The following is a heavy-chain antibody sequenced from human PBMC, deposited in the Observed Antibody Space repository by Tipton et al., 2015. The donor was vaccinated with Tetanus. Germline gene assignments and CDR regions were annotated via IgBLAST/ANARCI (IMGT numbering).Heavy chain of an antibody. V-gene: IGHV4-34*01. CDR2: INHSGST. CDR3: ASGGSYSYGPRGFDL. J-gene: IGHJ2*01. CDR1: GGSFSAYY. Sequence: TLSLTCAVYGGSFSAYYWSWIRQSPGKGLEWIGEINHSGSTTYSPSFKSRVTISVDTPKNQFSLKLTSLTVADTAVYYCASGGSYSYGPRGFDLWGRGTLVTVSS. D-gene: IGHD5-18*01.